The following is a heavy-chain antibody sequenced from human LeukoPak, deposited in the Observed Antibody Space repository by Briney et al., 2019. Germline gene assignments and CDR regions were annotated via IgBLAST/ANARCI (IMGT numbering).Heavy chain of an antibody. D-gene: IGHD1-14*01. CDR3: ARGGXGILKAYYSYMDV. CDR2: IXSSGTTM. Sequence: GGSLRLSCAASGFTFSDYYMTWIRQAPGKGLEWVLYIXSSGTTMYYADAXXXRFTISRANAKNSLYLQMNSLRAEDTAVYYCARGGXGILKAYYSYMDVWGKGTTVTVSS. CDR1: GFTFSDYY. V-gene: IGHV3-11*04. J-gene: IGHJ6*03.